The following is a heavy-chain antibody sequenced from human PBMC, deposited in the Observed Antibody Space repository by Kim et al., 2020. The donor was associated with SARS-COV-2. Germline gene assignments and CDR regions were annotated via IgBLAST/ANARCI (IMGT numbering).Heavy chain of an antibody. Sequence: GGSLRLSCAASGFTFSSYGMHWVRQAPGKGLEWVAVIWYAGSNKYYADSVKGRFTISRDNSKNTLYLQMNSLRAEDTAVYYCASVVRGVIIDYWGQGTLVTVSS. V-gene: IGHV3-33*01. J-gene: IGHJ4*02. CDR2: IWYAGSNK. CDR1: GFTFSSYG. D-gene: IGHD3-10*01. CDR3: ASVVRGVIIDY.